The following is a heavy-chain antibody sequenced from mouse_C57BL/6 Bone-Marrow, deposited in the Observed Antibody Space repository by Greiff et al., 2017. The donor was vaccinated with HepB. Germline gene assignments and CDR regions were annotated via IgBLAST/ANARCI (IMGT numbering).Heavy chain of an antibody. J-gene: IGHJ2*01. D-gene: IGHD1-1*01. CDR1: GFTFSSYA. V-gene: IGHV5-4*03. CDR2: ISDGGSYT. Sequence: DVMLVESGGGLVKPGGSLKLSCAASGFTFSSYAMSWVRQTPEKRLEWVATISDGGSYTYYPDNVKGRFTISRDNAKNNLYLQMSHLKSEDTAMYYCARGGAYYYGTLDYWGQGTTLTVSS. CDR3: ARGGAYYYGTLDY.